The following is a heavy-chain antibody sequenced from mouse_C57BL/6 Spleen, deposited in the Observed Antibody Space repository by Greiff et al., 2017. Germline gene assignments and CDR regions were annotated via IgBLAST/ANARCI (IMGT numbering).Heavy chain of an antibody. V-gene: IGHV1-42*01. J-gene: IGHJ2*01. D-gene: IGHD2-5*01. Sequence: VQLQQSGPELVKPGASVKISCKASGYSFTGYYMNWVKQSPEKSLEWIGEINPSTGGTTYNQKFKAKATLTVDKSSSTAYMQLKSLTSEDSAVXYCARLSNSGSYSDYWGQGTTLTVSS. CDR1: GYSFTGYY. CDR2: INPSTGGT. CDR3: ARLSNSGSYSDY.